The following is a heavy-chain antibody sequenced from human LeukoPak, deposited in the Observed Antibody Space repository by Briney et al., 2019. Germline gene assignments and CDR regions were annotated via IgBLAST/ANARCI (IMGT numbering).Heavy chain of an antibody. CDR1: GFTFSSYW. CDR2: IKQDGSEK. CDR3: ARDMARGGYDRWSDY. Sequence: GGSLRLSCAASGFTFSSYWMSWVRQAPGKGLEWVANIKQDGSEKYYVDSVKGRFTISRDNGKNSLYLQMNSLRAEDTAVYYCARDMARGGYDRWSDYWGQGTLVTVSS. J-gene: IGHJ4*02. V-gene: IGHV3-7*05. D-gene: IGHD5-12*01.